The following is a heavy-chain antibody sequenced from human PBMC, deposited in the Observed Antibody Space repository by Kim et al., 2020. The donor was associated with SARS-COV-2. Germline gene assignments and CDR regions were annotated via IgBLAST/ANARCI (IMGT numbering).Heavy chain of an antibody. J-gene: IGHJ4*02. V-gene: IGHV1-18*01. D-gene: IGHD1-26*01. Sequence: NGNRHYAQKFQDRVNMTTDTSTSTAYMELRSLTSDDTAVYYCARDRQSGYWGQGTLVTVSS. CDR2: NGNR. CDR3: ARDRQSGY.